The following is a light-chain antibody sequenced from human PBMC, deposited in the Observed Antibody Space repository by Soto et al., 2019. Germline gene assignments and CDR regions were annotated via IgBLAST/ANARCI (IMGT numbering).Light chain of an antibody. V-gene: IGLV2-14*01. J-gene: IGLJ1*01. CDR2: EVN. CDR3: NSNTSTNTRV. CDR1: SNDVGNYNY. Sequence: QSVLTQPASVSGSPGQSITLSCTGTSNDVGNYNYVSWYQQYPGQAPRLLIYEVNNRPSGISDRFSGSKSGNTASLTISGLQADDEADYYCNSNTSTNTRVFGTGTKVTVL.